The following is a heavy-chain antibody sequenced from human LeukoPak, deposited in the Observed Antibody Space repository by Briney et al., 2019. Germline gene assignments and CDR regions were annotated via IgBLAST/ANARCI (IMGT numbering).Heavy chain of an antibody. Sequence: GGSLRLSCAASGFTFSSYWMSWVRQAPGKGLEWVANIKQDGSEKYYVDSVKGRFTISRDNAKSSLYLQMNSLRAEDTALYYCAKDYISRGSGTNFLDHWGQGTLVTVSS. CDR1: GFTFSSYW. J-gene: IGHJ4*02. CDR3: AKDYISRGSGTNFLDH. V-gene: IGHV3-7*03. CDR2: IKQDGSEK. D-gene: IGHD3-10*01.